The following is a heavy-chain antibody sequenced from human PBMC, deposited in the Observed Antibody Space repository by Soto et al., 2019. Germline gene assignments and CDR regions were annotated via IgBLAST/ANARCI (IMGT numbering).Heavy chain of an antibody. J-gene: IGHJ6*02. V-gene: IGHV4-38-2*02. CDR1: GYSIASGYY. Sequence: SETLSLTCAVSGYSIASGYYWAWIRQSPGKGLEWIGNSYYSGYYSGSTNHNPSLKSRVTVSVDTSKNQFSLKLRSVTTADTAVYYCARDYKRENCGSVRCNSLDVWGQGTTVTVSS. CDR2: SYYSGYYSGST. D-gene: IGHD2-21*01. CDR3: ARDYKRENCGSVRCNSLDV.